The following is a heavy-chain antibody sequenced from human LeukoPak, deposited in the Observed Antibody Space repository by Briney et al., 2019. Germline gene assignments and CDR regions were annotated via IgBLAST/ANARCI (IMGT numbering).Heavy chain of an antibody. CDR3: ARASSGSYSNAFDI. Sequence: GSLRLSCAASGFTFSSYAMSWVRQPPGKGLEWIGEIYHSGSTNYNPSLKSRVTISVDKSKNQFSLKLSSVTAADTAVYYCARASSGSYSNAFDIWGQGTMVTVSS. CDR1: GFTFSSYAM. D-gene: IGHD1-26*01. V-gene: IGHV4-4*02. J-gene: IGHJ3*02. CDR2: IYHSGST.